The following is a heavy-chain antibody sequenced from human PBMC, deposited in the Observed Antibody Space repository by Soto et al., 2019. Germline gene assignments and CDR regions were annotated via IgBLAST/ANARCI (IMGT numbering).Heavy chain of an antibody. V-gene: IGHV3-21*01. D-gene: IGHD2-21*02. CDR2: ISSSSSYI. CDR3: ARNCGGDGYDSDAFDI. J-gene: IGHJ3*02. CDR1: VCTFSSYS. Sequence: LRLSCASSVCTFSSYSMNWVLQAPGKGLEWVSSISSSSSYIYYADSVKGRFTISRDNAKNSLYLQMNSLRAEDTAVYYCARNCGGDGYDSDAFDIWGQGTMVTVSS.